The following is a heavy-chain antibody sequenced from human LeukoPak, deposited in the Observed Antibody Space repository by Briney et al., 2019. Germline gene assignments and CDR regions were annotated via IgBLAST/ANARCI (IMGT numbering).Heavy chain of an antibody. V-gene: IGHV3-21*01. CDR3: ARELIAAAGSPFDY. J-gene: IGHJ4*02. CDR2: ISSSSSYI. CDR1: GFTFSSYS. D-gene: IGHD6-13*01. Sequence: GGSLRLSCAASGFTFSSYSMNWVRQAPGEGLEWVSSISSSSSYIYYADSVKGRFTISRDNAKNSLYLQMNSLRAEDTAVYYCARELIAAAGSPFDYWGQGTLVTVSS.